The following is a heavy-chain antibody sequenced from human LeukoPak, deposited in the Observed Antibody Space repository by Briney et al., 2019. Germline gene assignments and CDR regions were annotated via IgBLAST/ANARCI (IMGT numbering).Heavy chain of an antibody. J-gene: IGHJ4*02. CDR1: GGSISSGGYY. CDR3: ARSSGNSVQYDY. Sequence: SQTLSLTCTVSGGSISSGGYYWSWIRQHPGKGLEWIGYIYYSGSTYYNPSLKSRVTISVDTSKNQFSLKLSSVTAADTAVYYCARSSGNSVQYDYWGQGTLVTVSS. V-gene: IGHV4-31*03. D-gene: IGHD4-23*01. CDR2: IYYSGST.